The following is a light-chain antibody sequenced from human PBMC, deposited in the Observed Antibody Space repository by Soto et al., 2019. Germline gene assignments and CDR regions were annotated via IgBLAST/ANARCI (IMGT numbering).Light chain of an antibody. V-gene: IGLV2-14*01. Sequence: QSALTQPASVSGSPGQSITISCTGTRSDVGGYNYVSWYQQHPGKAPKLMIYEVSNRPSGVSNRFSGSKSGNTASLTISGLQAEDEGDYYCSSYTIRSTLVFGAGTQLTVL. CDR2: EVS. J-gene: IGLJ7*01. CDR1: RSDVGGYNY. CDR3: SSYTIRSTLV.